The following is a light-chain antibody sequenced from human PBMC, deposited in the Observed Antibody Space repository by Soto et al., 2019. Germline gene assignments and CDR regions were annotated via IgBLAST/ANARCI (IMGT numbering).Light chain of an antibody. CDR1: QSVLYSSNNKNY. J-gene: IGKJ2*02. CDR2: WAS. CDR3: QQYYSTLGST. V-gene: IGKV4-1*01. Sequence: DIMMTQSPDSLAVSLGERATINCKSSQSVLYSSNNKNYLAWYQQKPGQPPKLLIYWASTRESGVPDRFSGSGSGTDFTLTISSLQAEDVAVYYCQQYYSTLGSTFGQGTKLEIK.